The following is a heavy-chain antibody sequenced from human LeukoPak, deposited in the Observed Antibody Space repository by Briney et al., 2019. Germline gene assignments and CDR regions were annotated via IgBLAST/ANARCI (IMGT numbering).Heavy chain of an antibody. CDR1: GFTFSSYW. Sequence: PGGSLRLSCAASGFTFSSYWMSWVRQAPGKGLEWVANIKQDGSEKYYVDSVKGRFTISRDNAKNSLYLQMNSLRAEDTAVYYCARDRNYDFWSGYNYYYMDVWGKGTTVTVSS. CDR3: ARDRNYDFWSGYNYYYMDV. V-gene: IGHV3-7*01. J-gene: IGHJ6*03. CDR2: IKQDGSEK. D-gene: IGHD3-3*01.